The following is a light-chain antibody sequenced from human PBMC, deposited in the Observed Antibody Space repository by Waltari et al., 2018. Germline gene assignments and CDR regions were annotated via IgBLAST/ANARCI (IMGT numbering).Light chain of an antibody. CDR2: DTS. CDR1: QSIGRF. J-gene: IGKJ5*01. V-gene: IGKV3-11*01. Sequence: IVLTQSPVTLSLSPGERATLPCRASQSIGRFLAWYQQKPGQAPRLPIYDTSNRATGIPARFSGSGSGTDFTLTISSLEPEDFAVYYCQQRNNWRFGQGTRLEIK. CDR3: QQRNNWR.